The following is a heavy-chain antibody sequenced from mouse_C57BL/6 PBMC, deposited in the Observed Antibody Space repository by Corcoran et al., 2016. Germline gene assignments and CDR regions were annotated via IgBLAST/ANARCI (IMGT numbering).Heavy chain of an antibody. V-gene: IGHV1-26*01. CDR3: ARRRFYYYGSSPYWYFDV. Sequence: EVQLQQSGPELVKPGASVKISCKASGYTFTDYYMNWVKQSHGKSLEWIGDINPNNGGTSYNQKFKGKATLTVDKSSSTAYMVLRSLTSEDSAVYYCARRRFYYYGSSPYWYFDVWGTGTTVTVSS. CDR1: GYTFTDYY. CDR2: INPNNGGT. J-gene: IGHJ1*03. D-gene: IGHD1-1*01.